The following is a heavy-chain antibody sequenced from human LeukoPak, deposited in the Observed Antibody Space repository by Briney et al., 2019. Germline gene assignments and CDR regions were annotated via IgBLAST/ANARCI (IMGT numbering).Heavy chain of an antibody. Sequence: SETLSLTCTVSGGSISSDAYYYCWIRQHPGGGLGWIVYIFYSGNTYYNPSLKSRVSISVDTSKNQFSLKLSSVTAADTAVYFCAREMYYSGSGSPNAFDIWGQGTMVTVSS. CDR2: IFYSGNT. J-gene: IGHJ3*02. CDR1: GGSISSDAYY. D-gene: IGHD3-10*01. CDR3: AREMYYSGSGSPNAFDI. V-gene: IGHV4-31*03.